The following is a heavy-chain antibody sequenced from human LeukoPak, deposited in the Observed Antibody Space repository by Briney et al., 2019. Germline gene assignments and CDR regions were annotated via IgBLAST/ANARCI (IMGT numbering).Heavy chain of an antibody. CDR2: ISYDGSNK. D-gene: IGHD2-8*01. CDR3: ARVGTSSLRDWFDP. J-gene: IGHJ5*02. CDR1: GFTFSSYE. Sequence: GGSLRLSCAASGFTFSSYEMNWVRQAPGKGLEWVAVISYDGSNKYYVDSVKGRFTISRDNSKNTLYLQMNSLRAEDTAVYYCARVGTSSLRDWFDPWGQGTLVTVSS. V-gene: IGHV3-30*03.